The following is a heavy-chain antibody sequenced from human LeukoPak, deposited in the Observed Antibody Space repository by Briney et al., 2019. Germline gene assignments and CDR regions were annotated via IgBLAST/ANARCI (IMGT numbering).Heavy chain of an antibody. Sequence: GGSLRLSCAASGLTFTDAWMTWVRQVPGKGLEWVGRIKSKAAGVTVDYATPVKGRFTISREDSKNTLYLQMNSLKTEDTAVYYCTTDYALSYYGSGSYYRWGQGTLVTVSS. CDR2: IKSKAAGVTV. J-gene: IGHJ4*02. V-gene: IGHV3-15*01. CDR3: TTDYALSYYGSGSYYR. D-gene: IGHD3-10*01. CDR1: GLTFTDAW.